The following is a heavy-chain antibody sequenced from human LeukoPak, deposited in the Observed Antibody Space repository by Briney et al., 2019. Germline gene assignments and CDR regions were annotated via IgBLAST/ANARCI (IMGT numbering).Heavy chain of an antibody. Sequence: PGGSLRLCCVASGFIVSTNYMSWVRQAPGKGLEWVAVIFRGDGTYHADSVKGRFTISRDTSKNTVYLHMNSLTAADTAVYYCVKEVPGTTIYDWGQGILVTVSS. CDR1: GFIVSTNY. J-gene: IGHJ4*02. CDR3: VKEVPGTTIYD. CDR2: IFRGDGT. V-gene: IGHV3-66*01. D-gene: IGHD4-11*01.